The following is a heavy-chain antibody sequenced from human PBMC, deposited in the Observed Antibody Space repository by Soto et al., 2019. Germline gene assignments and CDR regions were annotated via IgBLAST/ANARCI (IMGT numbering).Heavy chain of an antibody. V-gene: IGHV1-69*13. Sequence: SVKVSCKASGGTFSSYAISWVRQAPGQGLEWMGGIIPIFGTANYEQKFQGRVTITADESTSTAYMELSSLRSEDTAVYYCARYDDAVGWFDPWGQGTLVTVSS. D-gene: IGHD3-3*01. J-gene: IGHJ5*02. CDR2: IIPIFGTA. CDR1: GGTFSSYA. CDR3: ARYDDAVGWFDP.